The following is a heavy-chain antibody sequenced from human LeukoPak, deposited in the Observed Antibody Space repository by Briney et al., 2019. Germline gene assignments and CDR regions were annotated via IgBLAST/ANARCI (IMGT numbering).Heavy chain of an antibody. CDR1: GFTFSSYS. CDR2: ISSSSSYI. Sequence: GGSLRLSCAASGFTFSSYSMNWVRQAPGKGLEWVSSISSSSSYIYYADSVKGRFTISRDNAKNSLYLQMNSLRAEVTAVYYCARDLTAGYYYGMDVWGQGTTVTVSS. CDR3: ARDLTAGYYYGMDV. V-gene: IGHV3-21*01. J-gene: IGHJ6*02. D-gene: IGHD2-8*02.